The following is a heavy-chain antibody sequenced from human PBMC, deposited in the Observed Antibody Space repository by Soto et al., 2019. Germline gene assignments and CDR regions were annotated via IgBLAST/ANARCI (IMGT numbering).Heavy chain of an antibody. D-gene: IGHD3-10*01. CDR2: IYYSGST. V-gene: IGHV4-39*01. CDR3: ARHAREHIGFGELLYYYYMDV. CDR1: GGSISSSSYY. Sequence: QLQLQESGPGLVKPSETLSLTCTVSGGSISSSSYYWGWIRQPPGKGLEWIGSIYYSGSTYYNPSLKSRVTISVDTSKNQFSLKLSSVTAADTAVYYCARHAREHIGFGELLYYYYMDVWGKGTTVTVSS. J-gene: IGHJ6*03.